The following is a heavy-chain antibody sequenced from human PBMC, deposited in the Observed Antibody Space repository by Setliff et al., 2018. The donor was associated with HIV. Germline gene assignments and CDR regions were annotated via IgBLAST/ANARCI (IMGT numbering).Heavy chain of an antibody. CDR1: GYKFTSYW. CDR2: INPSTSEV. CDR3: VRDQIGDVQVAGTWGT. J-gene: IGHJ5*02. Sequence: PGESLKISCQDSGYKFTSYWVGWVRQMPGRGLEWMGFINPSTSEVRYRPSLQGQGTMSVDKSISTAFLQWSSLAASDTAMYYCVRDQIGDVQVAGTWGTWGQGTLVTVSS. D-gene: IGHD6-19*01. V-gene: IGHV5-51*01.